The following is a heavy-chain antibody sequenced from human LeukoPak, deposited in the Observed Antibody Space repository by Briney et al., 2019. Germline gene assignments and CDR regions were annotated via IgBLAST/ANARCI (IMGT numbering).Heavy chain of an antibody. CDR2: INPNSGGT. D-gene: IGHD5-24*01. J-gene: IGHJ5*02. CDR1: GYSFTDYY. CDR3: ARDPTATINNWFDP. V-gene: IGHV1-2*02. Sequence: ASVKVSCKAPGYSFTDYYMHWVRQAPGQGLEWMGWINPNSGGTNYAQKFQGRVTMTRDTSISTAYMELSRLRSDDTAVYYCARDPTATINNWFDPWGQGTLVTVSS.